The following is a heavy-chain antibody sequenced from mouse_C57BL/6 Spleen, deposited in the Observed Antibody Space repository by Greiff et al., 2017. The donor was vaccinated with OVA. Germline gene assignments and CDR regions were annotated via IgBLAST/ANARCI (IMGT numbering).Heavy chain of an antibody. J-gene: IGHJ2*01. V-gene: IGHV5-16*01. CDR3: AREGERGYFDY. CDR2: INYDGSST. CDR1: GFTFSDYY. Sequence: EVNVVESEGGLVQPGSSMKLSCTASGFTFSDYYMAWVRQVPEKGLEWVANINYDGSSTYYLDSLKSRFIISRDNAKNILYLQMSSLKSEDTATYYCAREGERGYFDYWGQGTTLTVSS.